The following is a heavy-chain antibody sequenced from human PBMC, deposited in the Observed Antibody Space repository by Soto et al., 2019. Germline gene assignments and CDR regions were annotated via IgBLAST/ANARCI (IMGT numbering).Heavy chain of an antibody. V-gene: IGHV3-23*01. CDR2: ISGSGGST. Sequence: GGSLRLSCAASGFTFSSYAMSWVRQAPGKGLEWVSAISGSGGSTYYADSVKGRFTISRDNSKNRLYLQMNSLRAEDTAVYYCANRAGQILVATPTTVGGWLSRWGQGTLVTVSS. D-gene: IGHD5-12*01. CDR1: GFTFSSYA. J-gene: IGHJ4*02. CDR3: ANRAGQILVATPTTVGGWLSR.